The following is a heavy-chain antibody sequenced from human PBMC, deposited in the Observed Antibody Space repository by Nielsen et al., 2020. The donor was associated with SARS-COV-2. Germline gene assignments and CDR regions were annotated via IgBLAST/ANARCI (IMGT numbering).Heavy chain of an antibody. CDR1: GGSISSSSYY. Sequence: SETLSLTCTVSGGSISSSSYYWCWIRQPPGKGLEWIGSIYYSGSTYYNPSLKSRVTISVDTSKNQFSLKLSSVTAADTAVYYCARIAVAGRTDWYFDLWGRGTLVTVSS. V-gene: IGHV4-39*07. J-gene: IGHJ2*01. CDR2: IYYSGST. CDR3: ARIAVAGRTDWYFDL. D-gene: IGHD6-19*01.